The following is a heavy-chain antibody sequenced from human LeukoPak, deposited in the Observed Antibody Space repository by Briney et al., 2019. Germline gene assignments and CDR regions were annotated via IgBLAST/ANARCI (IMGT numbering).Heavy chain of an antibody. V-gene: IGHV3-30-3*01. CDR1: GFSFSSYA. CDR2: ISYDGSNK. CDR3: ARDNIKARWFGELGY. J-gene: IGHJ4*02. Sequence: GGSLRLSCAASGFSFSSYAMHWVRQAPGKGLEWVAVISYDGSNKYYADSVKGRFTISRDNSKNTLYLQMNSLRAEDTAVYYCARDNIKARWFGELGYWGQGTLVTVSS. D-gene: IGHD3-10*01.